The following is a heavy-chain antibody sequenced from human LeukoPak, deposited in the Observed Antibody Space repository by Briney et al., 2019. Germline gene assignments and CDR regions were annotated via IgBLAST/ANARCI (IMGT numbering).Heavy chain of an antibody. Sequence: SETLSLTCAVYGGSFSGYYWSWIRQPPGKGLEWIGEINHSGSTNYNPSLKSRVTISVDTSKNQFSLKLNSVTAADTAVYYCARALEYCSSTGSALFDYGGRGPLVPVPS. CDR1: GGSFSGYY. J-gene: IGHJ4*02. V-gene: IGHV4-34*01. D-gene: IGHD2-2*01. CDR3: ARALEYCSSTGSALFDY. CDR2: INHSGST.